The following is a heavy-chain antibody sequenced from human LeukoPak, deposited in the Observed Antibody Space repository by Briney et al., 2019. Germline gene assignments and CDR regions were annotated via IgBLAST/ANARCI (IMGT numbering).Heavy chain of an antibody. J-gene: IGHJ4*02. CDR2: IYYSGSN. Sequence: SETLSLTCPVSGCSISSSSYYWGWIRQPPGKGLEWIGSIYYSGSNYYNPSLTRRVTISVDTSKNQFALKLSSVAAADTAVYYCANSSEGYWGQGTLVTVSS. V-gene: IGHV4-39*01. CDR3: ANSSEGY. CDR1: GCSISSSSYY. D-gene: IGHD6-19*01.